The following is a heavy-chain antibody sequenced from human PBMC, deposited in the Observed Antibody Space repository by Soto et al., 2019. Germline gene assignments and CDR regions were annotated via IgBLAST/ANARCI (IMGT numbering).Heavy chain of an antibody. Sequence: GGSLRLSCAASGFTFSSAWINWVRQAPGKGLEWVGRIKSKSDGGTTDFAAPVKGRFAISRDDSRDMVYMQMDSLRAEDTALYYCASSSYYDAFDMWGQGTQVTVSS. J-gene: IGHJ3*02. CDR3: ASSSYYDAFDM. D-gene: IGHD2-2*01. V-gene: IGHV3-15*07. CDR2: IKSKSDGGTT. CDR1: GFTFSSAW.